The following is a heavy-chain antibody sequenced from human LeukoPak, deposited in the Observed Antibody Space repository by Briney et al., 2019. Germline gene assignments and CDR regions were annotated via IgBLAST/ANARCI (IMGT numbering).Heavy chain of an antibody. CDR3: AGSVRGTFFFDY. D-gene: IGHD3-10*01. CDR1: GFSFSTYT. CDR2: ISTGSDFI. J-gene: IGHJ4*02. Sequence: GGSLRLSCAASGFSFSTYTMNWVRQAPGKGLEWVSVISTGSDFIYYADSMKGRFTISRDNAKNSLFLQMNSLRAEDTAVYYCAGSVRGTFFFDYWGQGTLVT. V-gene: IGHV3-21*01.